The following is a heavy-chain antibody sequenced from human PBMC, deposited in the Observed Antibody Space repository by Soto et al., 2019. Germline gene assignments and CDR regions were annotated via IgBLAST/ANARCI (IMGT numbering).Heavy chain of an antibody. CDR3: ARDVVRSTAGES. D-gene: IGHD3-16*01. J-gene: IGHJ5*02. CDR1: GGTFSTSS. V-gene: IGHV1-69*01. Sequence: QLQLVQSGTEVKEPGSSVKVSCKASGGTFSTSSFVWVRQGPGQGLEWMGGIIPIFTRTNFAQKFQGRVTFSADESTRTTYVELRSLTSEDTAIYYCARDVVRSTAGESWGQGALVTVSS. CDR2: IIPIFTRT.